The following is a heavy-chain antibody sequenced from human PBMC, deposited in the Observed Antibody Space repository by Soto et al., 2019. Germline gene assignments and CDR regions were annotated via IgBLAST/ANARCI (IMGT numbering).Heavy chain of an antibody. CDR3: ARTRHPRPFYSGSYYYGMDV. Sequence: SETLSLTCAVYGGSFSGYYWSWIRQPPGKGLEWIGEINHSGSTNYNPSLKSRVTISVDTSKNQFSLKLSSVTAADTAVYYCARTRHPRPFYSGSYYYGMDVWGQGTLVT. V-gene: IGHV4-34*01. CDR2: INHSGST. J-gene: IGHJ6*02. CDR1: GGSFSGYY. D-gene: IGHD3-10*01.